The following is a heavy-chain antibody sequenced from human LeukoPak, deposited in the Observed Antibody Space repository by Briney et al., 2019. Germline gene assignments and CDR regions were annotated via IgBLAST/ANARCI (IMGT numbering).Heavy chain of an antibody. CDR2: ISAYNGKT. CDR3: ARDRKWGIAAAGQNWFDP. CDR1: GYTFTSYG. J-gene: IGHJ5*02. D-gene: IGHD6-13*01. V-gene: IGHV1-18*01. Sequence: ASVKVSCKASGYTFTSYGISWVRQAPGQGLEGMGWISAYNGKTNYAQKLQGRVTMTTDTSTSTAYMALRSLRSDDTAVYYCARDRKWGIAAAGQNWFDPWGQGTLVTVSS.